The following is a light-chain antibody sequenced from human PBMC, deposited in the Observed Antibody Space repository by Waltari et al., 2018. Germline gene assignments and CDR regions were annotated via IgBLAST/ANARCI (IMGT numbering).Light chain of an antibody. Sequence: SVLYSSNNKDYLACYQQKPGQPPKLLIYWASPRESGVPDRFRCSGSETEFTLTISSLQAEDVAVYYCQQYYGTPLTFGGGTKVEVK. CDR1: SVLYSSNNKDY. CDR3: QQYYGTPLT. V-gene: IGKV4-1*01. J-gene: IGKJ4*01. CDR2: WAS.